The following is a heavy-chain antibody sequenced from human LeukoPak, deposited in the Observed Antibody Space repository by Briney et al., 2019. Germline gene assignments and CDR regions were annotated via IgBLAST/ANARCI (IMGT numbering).Heavy chain of an antibody. CDR3: AKAEGFLEWFPS. CDR2: ISGSGGST. V-gene: IGHV3-23*01. D-gene: IGHD3-3*01. J-gene: IGHJ5*02. Sequence: GGSLRLSCAASGFTFGSYAMSWVRQAPGKGLEWVSAISGSGGSTYYADSVKGRFTISRDNSKNTLYLQMNSLRAEDTAVYYCAKAEGFLEWFPSWGQGTLVTVSS. CDR1: GFTFGSYA.